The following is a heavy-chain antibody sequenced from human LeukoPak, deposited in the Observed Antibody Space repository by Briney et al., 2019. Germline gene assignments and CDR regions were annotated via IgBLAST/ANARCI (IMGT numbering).Heavy chain of an antibody. Sequence: KTSETLSLTCTVSGGSITNYYWTWIRQPAGKGLEWIGRIYTSGTTHDNPSLKSRVTMSVDTSKNQVSLKVSSVTAADTAVYYCARQDSKVGAYTGPYYFDYWGQGTLVTVSS. CDR1: GGSITNYY. V-gene: IGHV4-4*07. J-gene: IGHJ4*02. D-gene: IGHD1-26*01. CDR3: ARQDSKVGAYTGPYYFDY. CDR2: IYTSGTT.